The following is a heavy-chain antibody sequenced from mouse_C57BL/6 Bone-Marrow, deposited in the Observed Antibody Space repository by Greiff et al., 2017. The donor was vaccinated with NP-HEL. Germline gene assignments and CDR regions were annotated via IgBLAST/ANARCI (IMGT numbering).Heavy chain of an antibody. V-gene: IGHV5-12*01. Sequence: EVMLVESGGGLVQPGGSLKLSCAASGFTFSDYYMYWVRQTPEKRLEWVAYISNGGGNTYYPDTVKGRFTISRDNAKNTLYLQMSRLKSEDTAMYYCARRITTVVAPYYAMDYWGQGTSVTVSS. CDR1: GFTFSDYY. J-gene: IGHJ4*01. D-gene: IGHD1-1*01. CDR3: ARRITTVVAPYYAMDY. CDR2: ISNGGGNT.